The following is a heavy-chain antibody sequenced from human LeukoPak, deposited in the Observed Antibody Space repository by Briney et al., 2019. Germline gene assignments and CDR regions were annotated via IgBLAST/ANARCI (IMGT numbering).Heavy chain of an antibody. CDR1: GFTFSSYA. V-gene: IGHV3-23*01. CDR2: ISGSGGST. Sequence: TGGSLRLSCAASGFTFSSYAMSWVRQAPGQGLEWVSAISGSGGSTYYADSVKGRFTMSRDNSKNTLYLQMNSLRAEDTAVYYCAKGELPNDYFDYWGQGTLVTVSS. CDR3: AKGELPNDYFDY. J-gene: IGHJ4*02. D-gene: IGHD1-26*01.